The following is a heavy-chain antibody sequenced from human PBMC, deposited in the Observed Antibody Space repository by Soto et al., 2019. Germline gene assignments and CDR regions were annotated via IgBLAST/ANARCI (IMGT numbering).Heavy chain of an antibody. Sequence: GGSLRLSCAASGFTFSSYAMHWVRQAPGKGLEWVAVIYSGGSTYYADSVKGRFTISRDNSKNTLYLQMNSLRAEDTAVYYCASQRYCSGGSCYDVAVGDAFDIWGQGTMVTVSS. CDR1: GFTFSSYA. D-gene: IGHD2-15*01. CDR2: IYSGGST. V-gene: IGHV3-66*04. CDR3: ASQRYCSGGSCYDVAVGDAFDI. J-gene: IGHJ3*02.